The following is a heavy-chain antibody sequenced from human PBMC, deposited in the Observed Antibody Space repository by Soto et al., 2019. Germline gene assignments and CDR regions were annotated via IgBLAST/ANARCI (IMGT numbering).Heavy chain of an antibody. CDR1: GASINNNDYY. Sequence: SETLSLTCTVSGASINNNDYYWSWIRQTPGKGLEWIGYVYYSGTTDYIPSLKSRLSMSIDKSQNQFTLKLNSVTAADTATYYCARMSYFYDKWYFDLWGRGTLVTVSS. J-gene: IGHJ2*01. D-gene: IGHD3-22*01. CDR2: VYYSGTT. CDR3: ARMSYFYDKWYFDL. V-gene: IGHV4-30-4*01.